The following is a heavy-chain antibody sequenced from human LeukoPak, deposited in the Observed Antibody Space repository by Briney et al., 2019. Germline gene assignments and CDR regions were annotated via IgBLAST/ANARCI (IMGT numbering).Heavy chain of an antibody. CDR2: IKQDGSEK. CDR3: ARGSGVVRLSWFDP. Sequence: PGGSLRLSCAASGFTFSSYWMSWVRQASGKGLEWVANIKQDGSEKYYVDSVKGRFTISRDNAKNSLYLQMNSLRAEDTAVYYCARGSGVVRLSWFDPWGQGTLVTVSS. V-gene: IGHV3-7*03. CDR1: GFTFSSYW. D-gene: IGHD3-3*01. J-gene: IGHJ5*02.